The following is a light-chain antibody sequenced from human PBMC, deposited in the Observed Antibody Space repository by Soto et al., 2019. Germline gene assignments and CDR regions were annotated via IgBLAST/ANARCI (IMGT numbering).Light chain of an antibody. CDR1: QSVSSSY. Sequence: EIVLTQSPGTLSLSPGERATLSCRACQSVSSSYLAWYQQKPGQAPRLLIYDASSRATGIPDRFSGSGSGTDFTLTISRLEPEDFAVYYCHQYGSSPRTFGQGTKVEI. CDR3: HQYGSSPRT. J-gene: IGKJ1*01. CDR2: DAS. V-gene: IGKV3-20*01.